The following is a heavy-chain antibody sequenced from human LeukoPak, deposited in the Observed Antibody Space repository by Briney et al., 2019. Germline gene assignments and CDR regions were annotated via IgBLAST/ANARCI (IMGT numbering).Heavy chain of an antibody. CDR1: GFIFNNYA. V-gene: IGHV3-23*01. J-gene: IGHJ4*02. CDR2: INAGGDDT. Sequence: PGGSLRLSCAASGFIFNNYAMNWVRQSPGKGLEWVSGINAGGDDTYYADSVKGRFTISRDNSKKTLSLQMNSLGVEDTAVYYCARGATPDYWGQGTLVTVSS. CDR3: ARGATPDY.